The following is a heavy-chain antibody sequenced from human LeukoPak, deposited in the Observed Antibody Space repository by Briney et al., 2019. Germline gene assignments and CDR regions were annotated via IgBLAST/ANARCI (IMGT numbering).Heavy chain of an antibody. CDR2: ISAYNGNT. V-gene: IGHV1-18*01. J-gene: IGHJ5*02. Sequence: ASVKVSCKASGYTFTSYGISWVRQAPGQGLEWMGWISAYNGNTNYARKLQGRVTMTTDTSTSTAYMELRSLRSDDTAVYYCARVLHDSSGYFNSGPQFDPWGQGTLVTVSS. CDR3: ARVLHDSSGYFNSGPQFDP. D-gene: IGHD3-22*01. CDR1: GYTFTSYG.